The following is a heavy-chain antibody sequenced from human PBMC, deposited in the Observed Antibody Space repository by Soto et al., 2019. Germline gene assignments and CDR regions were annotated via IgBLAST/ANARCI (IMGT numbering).Heavy chain of an antibody. V-gene: IGHV5-51*01. J-gene: IGHJ3*02. CDR3: ARGTTVTTPGAFDI. CDR1: GYSFTIYC. Sequence: GESLKICCNGSGYSFTIYCIGLVLQMPGKGLEWMGIIYPGDSDTIYSPSFQGQVTISADKSISTAYLQWSSLKASDTAMYYCARGTTVTTPGAFDIWGQGTMVTVSS. CDR2: IYPGDSDT. D-gene: IGHD4-4*01.